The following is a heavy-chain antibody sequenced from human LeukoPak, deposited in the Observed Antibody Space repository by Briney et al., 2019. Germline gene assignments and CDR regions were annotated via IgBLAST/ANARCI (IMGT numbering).Heavy chain of an antibody. CDR2: IGATGVST. CDR1: GFTFSSYA. V-gene: IGHV3-23*01. D-gene: IGHD1-26*01. J-gene: IGHJ4*02. CDR3: TIPGGGY. Sequence: GGSLRLSCAASGFTFSSYAMTWVRQAPGKGLEWVSGIGATGVSTHYADSVRGRFTISRDNSKNSLYLQMNSLRVEDTAIYYCTIPGGGYWGQGTLVTVSS.